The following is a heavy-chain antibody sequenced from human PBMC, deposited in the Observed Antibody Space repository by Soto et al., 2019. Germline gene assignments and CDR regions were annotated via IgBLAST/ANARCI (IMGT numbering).Heavy chain of an antibody. D-gene: IGHD2-15*01. J-gene: IGHJ6*02. CDR1: GFTFGDYA. V-gene: IGHV3-49*03. CDR3: TRGSGGDYYYGMDV. Sequence: PGGSLRLSCTASGFTFGDYAMSWFRQAPGKGLEWAGFIRSKAYGGTTEYAASVKGRFTISRDDSKSIAYLQMNSLKTENTAVYYCTRGSGGDYYYGMDVWGQGTTVTVSS. CDR2: IRSKAYGGTT.